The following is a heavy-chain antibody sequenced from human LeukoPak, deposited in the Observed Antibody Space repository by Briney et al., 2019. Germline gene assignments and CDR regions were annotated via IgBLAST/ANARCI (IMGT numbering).Heavy chain of an antibody. CDR3: AKCPLYGDFCANWFDP. V-gene: IGHV1-2*02. CDR2: MNPKSGGT. CDR1: GYTFTGYY. J-gene: IGHJ5*02. D-gene: IGHD4-17*01. Sequence: ASVKVSCKASGYTFTGYYIHWVRQAPGHGLEWMGWMNPKSGGTNFTQSLQGRVTLTRDTSRSTAYMELNTLRSDDTAVYFCAKCPLYGDFCANWFDPWGQGTLVTVSS.